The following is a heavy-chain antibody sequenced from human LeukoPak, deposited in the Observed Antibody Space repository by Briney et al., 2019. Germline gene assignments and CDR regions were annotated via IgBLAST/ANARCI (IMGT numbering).Heavy chain of an antibody. CDR1: GGSISSGGYS. CDR3: ARVSGDCSSTSCYMDYFDY. D-gene: IGHD2-2*02. J-gene: IGHJ4*02. V-gene: IGHV4-30-2*01. CDR2: IYHSGST. Sequence: SQTLSLTCAVSGGSISSGGYSWSWIRQPPGKGLEWIGYIYHSGSTYYNPSLKSRVTISVDRSKNQFSLKLSSVTAADTAVYYCARVSGDCSSTSCYMDYFDYWGQGTLVTVSS.